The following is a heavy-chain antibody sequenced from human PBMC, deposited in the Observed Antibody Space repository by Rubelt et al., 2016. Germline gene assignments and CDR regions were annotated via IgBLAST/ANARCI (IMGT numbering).Heavy chain of an antibody. CDR3: ARFRCGGSCRPPNFYYYYGMDV. D-gene: IGHD2-15*01. CDR1: GGSFSGYY. J-gene: IGHJ6*02. CDR2: INHSGST. Sequence: QVQLQQWGAGLLKPSETLSLTCAVYGGSFSGYYWSWIRQPPGKGPEWIGEINHSGSTNYNPSLKSRVTIPCDTSKNQFSLKLSFVTAADTAVYYCARFRCGGSCRPPNFYYYYGMDVWGQGTTVTVSS. V-gene: IGHV4-34*01.